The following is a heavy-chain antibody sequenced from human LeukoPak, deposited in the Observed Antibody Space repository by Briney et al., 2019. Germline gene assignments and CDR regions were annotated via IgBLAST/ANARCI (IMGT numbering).Heavy chain of an antibody. D-gene: IGHD6-19*01. CDR3: AKGSPGRTQWLAYFDY. CDR1: GFTFSSYA. V-gene: IGHV3-23*01. CDR2: ISGSCGST. J-gene: IGHJ4*02. Sequence: PGGSLRLSCAASGFTFSSYAMSWVRQAPGKGLEWVSAISGSCGSTYYADSVKGRFTISRDNSKNTLYLQMNSLTAEDTAVYYCAKGSPGRTQWLAYFDYWGQGTLVTVSS.